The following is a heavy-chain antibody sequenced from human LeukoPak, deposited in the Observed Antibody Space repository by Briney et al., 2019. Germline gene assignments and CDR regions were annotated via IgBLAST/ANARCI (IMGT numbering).Heavy chain of an antibody. CDR2: ISYDGSNK. V-gene: IGHV3-30-3*01. Sequence: PGRSLRLSCAASGFTFSSYAMHWVRQAPGKGLEGVAFISYDGSNKYYADSVKGRFTISRDNSKNTLYLQMNSLRAEDTAVYYCARAPFSYCSSTSCYLDYWGQGTLVTVSS. CDR1: GFTFSSYA. J-gene: IGHJ4*02. CDR3: ARAPFSYCSSTSCYLDY. D-gene: IGHD2-2*01.